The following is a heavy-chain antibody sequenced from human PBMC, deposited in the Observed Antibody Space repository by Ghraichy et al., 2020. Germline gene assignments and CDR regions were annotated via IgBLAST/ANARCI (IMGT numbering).Heavy chain of an antibody. CDR2: IYYSGST. D-gene: IGHD1-26*01. Sequence: TLSLTCTVSGGSISSGGYYWSWIRQHPGKGLEWIGYIYYSGSTYYNPSLKSRVTISVDTSKNQFSLKLSSVTAADTAVYYCARDLPGWVNYYYYGMDVWGQGTTVTVSS. CDR3: ARDLPGWVNYYYYGMDV. CDR1: GGSISSGGYY. V-gene: IGHV4-31*03. J-gene: IGHJ6*02.